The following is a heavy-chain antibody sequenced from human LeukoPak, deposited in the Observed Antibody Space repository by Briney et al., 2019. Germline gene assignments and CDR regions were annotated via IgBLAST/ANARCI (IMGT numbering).Heavy chain of an antibody. J-gene: IGHJ4*02. CDR3: AKKHHFDY. CDR2: ISGDGGST. CDR1: GFTFDDYA. V-gene: IGHV3-43*02. Sequence: GGPLRLSCAASGFTFDDYAMHWVRHAPGKGLEWVSLISGDGGSTYYADPVKGRFTISRDNSKNSLYLQMNSLRTEDTALYYGAKKHHFDYWGQGTLVTVSS.